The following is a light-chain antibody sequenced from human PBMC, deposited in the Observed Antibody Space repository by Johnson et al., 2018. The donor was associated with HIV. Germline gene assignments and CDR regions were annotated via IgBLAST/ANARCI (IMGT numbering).Light chain of an antibody. Sequence: SVLTQPPSVSAAPGQKVTISCSGSSSNIGNNYVSWYQQLPGTAPKLLIYENNKRPLVIPDRFSGYKSGTSATLGITGLQPGDEADVYCGTWDTSRISFVFGTGTKVTV. V-gene: IGLV1-51*02. J-gene: IGLJ1*01. CDR1: SSNIGNNY. CDR3: GTWDTSRISFV. CDR2: ENN.